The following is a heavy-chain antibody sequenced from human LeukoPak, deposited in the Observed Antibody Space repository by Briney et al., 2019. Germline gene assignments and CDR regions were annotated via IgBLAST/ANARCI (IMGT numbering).Heavy chain of an antibody. V-gene: IGHV4-39*07. CDR1: GGSISSSNYY. CDR3: ARVGPYIEVDP. J-gene: IGHJ5*02. Sequence: NPSESLSLTCTVSGGSISSSNYYWGWIRQPRGKGLEWIGSIYYSGNTYYNPSLKSRVTISVDASKNQFSLKLSSVTAADTAVYYCARVGPYIEVDPWGQGTLVIVSS. D-gene: IGHD5-12*01. CDR2: IYYSGNT.